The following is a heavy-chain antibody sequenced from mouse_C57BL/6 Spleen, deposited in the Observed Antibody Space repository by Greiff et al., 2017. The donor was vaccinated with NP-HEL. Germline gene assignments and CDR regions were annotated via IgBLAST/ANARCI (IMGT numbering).Heavy chain of an antibody. V-gene: IGHV1-82*01. D-gene: IGHD3-1*01. CDR2: IYPGDGDT. CDR3: ARSGRDY. J-gene: IGHJ2*01. Sequence: QVQLQQSGPELVKPGASVKISCKASGYAFSSSWMNWVKQRPGKGLEWIGRIYPGDGDTNYNGTFKGKATLTADKSSSTAYMQLSSLTSEDSAVYFCARSGRDYWGQGTTLTVSS. CDR1: GYAFSSSW.